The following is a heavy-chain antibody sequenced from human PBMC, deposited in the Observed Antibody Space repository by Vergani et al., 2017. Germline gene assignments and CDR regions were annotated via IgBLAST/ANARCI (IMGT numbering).Heavy chain of an antibody. Sequence: EVQLVESGGGLVKPGGSLRLSCAASGFTFSNAWMSWVRQAPGKGLEWVGRIKSKTDGGTTDYAAPVKGRFTISRDNAKNSLYLQMNSLRAEDTAVYYCARDTLPYCSGGSCFYYYYYGMDVWGQGTTVTVS. CDR2: IKSKTDGGTT. CDR1: GFTFSNAW. V-gene: IGHV3-15*01. D-gene: IGHD2-15*01. J-gene: IGHJ6*02. CDR3: ARDTLPYCSGGSCFYYYYYGMDV.